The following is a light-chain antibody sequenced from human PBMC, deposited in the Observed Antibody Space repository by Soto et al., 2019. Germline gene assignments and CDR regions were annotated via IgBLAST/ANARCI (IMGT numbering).Light chain of an antibody. CDR2: EVS. Sequence: QXVLTQPASVSGSPGQSITISCTGTSSDVGAYDYVSWYQQHPDKAPKLMIYEVSNRPSGVSNRFSGSKSVNTATLTISGLQAEDEADSSSSTRVFGTGTKVTVL. CDR3: STRV. CDR1: SSDVGAYDY. V-gene: IGLV2-14*03. J-gene: IGLJ1*01.